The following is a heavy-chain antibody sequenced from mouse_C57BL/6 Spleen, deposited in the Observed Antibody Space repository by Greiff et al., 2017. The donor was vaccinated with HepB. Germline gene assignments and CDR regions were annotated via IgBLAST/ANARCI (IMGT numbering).Heavy chain of an antibody. Sequence: VQLQQPGAELVMPGASVKLSCKASGYTFTSYWMHWVKQRPGQGLEWIGEIDPSDSYTNYNQKFKGKSTLTVDKSSSTAYMQLSSLTSEDSAVYYCARRAGTRYFDYWGQGTTPTVSS. V-gene: IGHV1-69*01. CDR1: GYTFTSYW. J-gene: IGHJ2*01. CDR2: IDPSDSYT. CDR3: ARRAGTRYFDY. D-gene: IGHD4-1*01.